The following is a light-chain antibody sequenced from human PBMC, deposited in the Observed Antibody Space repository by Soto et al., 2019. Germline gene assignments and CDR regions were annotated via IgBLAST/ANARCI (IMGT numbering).Light chain of an antibody. J-gene: IGKJ1*01. Sequence: DIVMTQSPDSLAVSLGERATINCKSSQSVLYSSNNKNYLAWYQQKPGQAPRLIIYGASSRATGIPDRFSGSGSGTDCTLTISRLEPEDFAVYYCQQYGSSPRTFGQGTKVDIK. CDR2: GAS. CDR1: QSVLYSSNNKNY. CDR3: QQYGSSPRT. V-gene: IGKV4-1*01.